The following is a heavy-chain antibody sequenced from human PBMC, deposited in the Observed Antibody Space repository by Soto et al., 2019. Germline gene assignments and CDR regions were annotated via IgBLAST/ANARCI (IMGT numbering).Heavy chain of an antibody. J-gene: IGHJ4*02. Sequence: QVQLAQSGAEVKKSGSSVKVSCKASGDTFRNYVIGWVRQAPGQGLEWMGNIFPSLGSTNYPQQLRDRLTITADEAASSADLDLRSLRSDDTAVYYCPTETIAPMATGGPARFWGQGTVMTVS. CDR2: IFPSLGST. CDR1: GDTFRNYV. CDR3: PTETIAPMATGGPARF. D-gene: IGHD2-8*02. V-gene: IGHV1-69*11.